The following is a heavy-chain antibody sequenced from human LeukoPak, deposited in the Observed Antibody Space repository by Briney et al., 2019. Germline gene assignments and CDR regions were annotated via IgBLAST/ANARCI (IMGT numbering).Heavy chain of an antibody. D-gene: IGHD3-22*01. CDR1: GFTFSSYW. Sequence: PGGSLRLSCAASGFTFSSYWMHWVRQAPGKGLVWVSRINSDGSSTSYADSVKGRFTISRDNAKNTLYLQMNSLRAEDTAVYYCAKTERAVNYYDSSGYYPNYYFDYWGQGTLVTVSS. CDR2: INSDGSST. J-gene: IGHJ4*02. CDR3: AKTERAVNYYDSSGYYPNYYFDY. V-gene: IGHV3-74*01.